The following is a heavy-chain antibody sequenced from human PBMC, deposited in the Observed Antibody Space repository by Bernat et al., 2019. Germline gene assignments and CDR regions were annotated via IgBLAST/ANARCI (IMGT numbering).Heavy chain of an antibody. CDR3: ARDFYSGSYFDY. CDR2: IYSGGST. CDR1: GFTVSSNY. J-gene: IGHJ4*02. D-gene: IGHD1-26*01. V-gene: IGHV3-66*01. Sequence: EVQLVESGGGLVQPGGSLRLSCAASGFTVSSNYMSWVRQAPGKGLEWGSVIYSGGSTYYADSVKGRFTISRDNSKNTLYLQMNSLRAEDTAVYYCARDFYSGSYFDYWGQGTLVTVSS.